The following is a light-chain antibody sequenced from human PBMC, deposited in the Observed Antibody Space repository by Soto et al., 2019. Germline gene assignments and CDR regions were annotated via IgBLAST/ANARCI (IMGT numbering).Light chain of an antibody. J-gene: IGKJ2*01. V-gene: IGKV3-15*01. CDR1: QSVSSN. Sequence: EIVMTQSPATLSVSPGERATLSCRASQSVSSNLAWYQQNPGQAPRLLIYGASTRATGIPARFSGSGSGTEFTLTISSLQSEDFAVYYCQQYNNWPLAFTFGQGTKLEIK. CDR3: QQYNNWPLAFT. CDR2: GAS.